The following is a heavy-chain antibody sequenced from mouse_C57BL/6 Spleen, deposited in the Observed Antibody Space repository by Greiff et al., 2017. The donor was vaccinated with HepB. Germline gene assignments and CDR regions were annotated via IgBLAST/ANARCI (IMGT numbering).Heavy chain of an antibody. V-gene: IGHV1-54*01. J-gene: IGHJ1*03. CDR1: GYAFTNYL. Sequence: QVQLQQSGAELVRPGTSVKVSCKASGYAFTNYLIEWVKQRPGQGLEWIGVINPGSGGTNYNEKFKGKATLTADKSSSTAYMQLSSLTSEDSAVYFCARSPFITTVVATGYFDVWGTGTTVTVSP. CDR3: ARSPFITTVVATGYFDV. CDR2: INPGSGGT. D-gene: IGHD1-1*01.